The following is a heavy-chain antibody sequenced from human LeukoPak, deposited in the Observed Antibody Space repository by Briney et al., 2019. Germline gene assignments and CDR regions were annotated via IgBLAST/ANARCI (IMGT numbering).Heavy chain of an antibody. CDR3: ARTTEDCSSTSCYQYWFDP. Sequence: SETLSLTCTVSGGSISSGSYYWSWIRQPAGKGLEWIGRIYTSGSTNYNPSLKSRVTMSVDTSKNQFSLKLNSVTAADTAVYYCARTTEDCSSTSCYQYWFDPWGQGTLVTVSS. CDR2: IYTSGST. V-gene: IGHV4-61*02. D-gene: IGHD2-2*01. CDR1: GGSISSGSYY. J-gene: IGHJ5*02.